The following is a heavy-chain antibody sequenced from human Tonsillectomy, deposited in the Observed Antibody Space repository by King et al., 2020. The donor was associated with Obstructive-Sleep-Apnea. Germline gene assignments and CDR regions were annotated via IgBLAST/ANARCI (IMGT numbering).Heavy chain of an antibody. CDR3: ARGVGGRSGYYKIDH. CDR2: MNPNSGTT. V-gene: IGHV1-8*01. J-gene: IGHJ4*02. CDR1: GYTFTSDD. D-gene: IGHD3-22*01. Sequence: QLVQSGAEVKKPGASVKVSCKASGYTFTSDDINWGRQATGQGLEWMGWMNPNSGTTGYAQKFQGRVSLTRNTSLSTALMEGSSLRSQDTAMYYCARGVGGRSGYYKIDHWGQGALVTVSS.